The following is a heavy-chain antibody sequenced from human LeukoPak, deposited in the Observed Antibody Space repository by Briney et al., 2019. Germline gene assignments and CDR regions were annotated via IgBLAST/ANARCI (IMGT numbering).Heavy chain of an antibody. CDR1: GYTFTGYY. Sequence: ASVKVSCKASGYTFTGYYMHWVRQAPGQGLEWMGRINPNSGGTNYAQKFQGRVTMTRDTSISTACMELSRLRSDDTAVYYCARGYSSGWQDFDYWGQGTLVTVSS. J-gene: IGHJ4*02. V-gene: IGHV1-2*06. D-gene: IGHD6-19*01. CDR2: INPNSGGT. CDR3: ARGYSSGWQDFDY.